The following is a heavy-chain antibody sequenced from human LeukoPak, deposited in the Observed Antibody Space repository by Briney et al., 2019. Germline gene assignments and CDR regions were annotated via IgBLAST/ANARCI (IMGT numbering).Heavy chain of an antibody. CDR3: ARIRDDSSGYYYDYYYYYYMDV. Sequence: PSETLSLTCTVSGGSISSSSYYWGWIRQPPGKGLEWIGSIYYSGSTYYNPSLKSQVTISVDTSKNQFSLKLSSVTAADTAVYYCARIRDDSSGYYYDYYYYYYMDVWGKGTTVTVSS. CDR1: GGSISSSSYY. CDR2: IYYSGST. V-gene: IGHV4-39*07. D-gene: IGHD3-22*01. J-gene: IGHJ6*03.